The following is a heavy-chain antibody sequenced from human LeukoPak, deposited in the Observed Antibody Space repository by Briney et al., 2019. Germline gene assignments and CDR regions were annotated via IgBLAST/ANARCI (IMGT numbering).Heavy chain of an antibody. Sequence: PGGSLRLSCAASGFTFSSYAMSWVRHAPGKGLEWGSAISGSGGSTYYADSAKGRFTTSRDNSKNTLYLQMNSLRAEDTAVYYCAKDRLNGGYVGYFDYWGQGTLVTVSS. V-gene: IGHV3-23*01. CDR1: GFTFSSYA. CDR3: AKDRLNGGYVGYFDY. J-gene: IGHJ4*02. CDR2: ISGSGGST. D-gene: IGHD5-12*01.